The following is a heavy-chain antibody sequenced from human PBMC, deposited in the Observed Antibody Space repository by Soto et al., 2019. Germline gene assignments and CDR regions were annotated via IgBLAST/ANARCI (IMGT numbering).Heavy chain of an antibody. CDR3: ARGRYGDY. Sequence: QVHLVQSGAEVKKPGASVKVSCKGSGYGFTTYGITWVRQAPGQGLEWMAWISAHNGNTNYAQKVQGRVTVTRDTSTSTAYMELRSLRYYDTAGYYCARGRYGDYWGQGALVTVSS. CDR2: ISAHNGNT. D-gene: IGHD1-1*01. J-gene: IGHJ4*02. V-gene: IGHV1-18*01. CDR1: GYGFTTYG.